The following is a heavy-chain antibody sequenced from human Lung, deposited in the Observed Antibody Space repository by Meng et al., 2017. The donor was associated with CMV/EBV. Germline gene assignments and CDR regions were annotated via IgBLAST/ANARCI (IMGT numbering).Heavy chain of an antibody. Sequence: GEXXTISCAASGFTFDDYAMHWVRQAPGKGLEWVSLISWDGGSTYYADSVKVRFTISRDNSKNSLYLQMNSLRAEDTALYYCAKGLRYYYGMDVWGQGTTVTVSS. V-gene: IGHV3-43D*03. CDR2: ISWDGGST. CDR3: AKGLRYYYGMDV. CDR1: GFTFDDYA. D-gene: IGHD6-19*01. J-gene: IGHJ6*02.